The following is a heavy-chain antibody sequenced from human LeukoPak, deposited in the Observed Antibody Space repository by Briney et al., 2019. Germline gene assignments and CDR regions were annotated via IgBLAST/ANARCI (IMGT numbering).Heavy chain of an antibody. J-gene: IGHJ5*02. CDR1: GGSISSYY. D-gene: IGHD3-10*01. V-gene: IGHV4-59*01. Sequence: KPSETLSLTCTVSGGSISSYYWSWIRQPPGKGLEWIGYIYYSGSTNYNPSLKSRVTISVDTSKNQFSLKLSSVTAADTAVYYCARDLWFGDSWFDPWGQGTLVTVSS. CDR3: ARDLWFGDSWFDP. CDR2: IYYSGST.